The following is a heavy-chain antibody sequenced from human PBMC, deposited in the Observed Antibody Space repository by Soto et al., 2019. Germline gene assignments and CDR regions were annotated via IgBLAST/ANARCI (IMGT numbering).Heavy chain of an antibody. J-gene: IGHJ4*02. Sequence: GGSLRLSCAASGFTFSDYYMSWIRQAPGKGLEWVSYISSGVGSIYHADSVKGRFTISRDNAINSLYLQMNSLRADDTAVYYCATPGPRGYSYCPPLLWGQGTLVTVSS. CDR2: ISSGVGSI. D-gene: IGHD5-18*01. V-gene: IGHV3-11*01. CDR1: GFTFSDYY. CDR3: ATPGPRGYSYCPPLL.